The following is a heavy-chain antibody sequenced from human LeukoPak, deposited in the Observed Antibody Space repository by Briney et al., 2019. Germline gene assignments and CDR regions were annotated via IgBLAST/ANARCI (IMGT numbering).Heavy chain of an antibody. Sequence: GGTLRLSCAASGFTFSSYDMTWVRQAPGKGLEWVSTISGSGGSTYYADSVKGRFTISRDNSKNTLYLQMNSLRAEDTAVYYCAKDSYSGSYGPNAFDIWGQGTMVTVSS. D-gene: IGHD1-26*01. J-gene: IGHJ3*02. CDR2: ISGSGGST. CDR3: AKDSYSGSYGPNAFDI. V-gene: IGHV3-23*01. CDR1: GFTFSSYD.